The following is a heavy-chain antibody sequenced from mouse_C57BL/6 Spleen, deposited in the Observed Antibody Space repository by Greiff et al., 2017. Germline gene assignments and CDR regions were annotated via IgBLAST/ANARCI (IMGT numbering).Heavy chain of an antibody. J-gene: IGHJ4*01. CDR3: ARLSSGPYYAMDY. Sequence: EVHLVESGGDLVKPGGSLKLSCAASGFTFSSYGMSWVRQTPDKRLEWVATISSGGSYTYYPDSVKGRFTISRDNAKNTLYLQMSSLKSEDTAMYYCARLSSGPYYAMDYWGQGTSVTVSS. V-gene: IGHV5-6*01. CDR1: GFTFSSYG. CDR2: ISSGGSYT. D-gene: IGHD3-2*02.